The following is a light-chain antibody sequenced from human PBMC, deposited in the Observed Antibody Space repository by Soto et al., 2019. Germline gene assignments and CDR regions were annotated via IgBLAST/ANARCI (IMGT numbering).Light chain of an antibody. CDR2: DTS. J-gene: IGLJ1*01. CDR3: LLSYSGARLYV. V-gene: IGLV7-46*01. CDR1: TGAVTSGHY. Sequence: QAVVTQEPSLTVSPGGTVTLTCGSSTGAVTSGHYPYWFQQTPGQAPRTLIYDTSNKHSWTPARFSGSLLGGKAALTLSGAQPEDEAEYYCLLSYSGARLYVFGTGTKLTVL.